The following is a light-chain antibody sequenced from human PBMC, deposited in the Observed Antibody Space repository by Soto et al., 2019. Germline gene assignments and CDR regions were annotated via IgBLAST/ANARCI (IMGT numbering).Light chain of an antibody. CDR3: QQLNTFPVT. CDR1: QGIRSY. CDR2: ASS. Sequence: DIQLTQSPSFLSASVGDRVTITCRASQGIRSYLAWYQQTPGKAPKLLIYASSILQSGVPSRFSGSGSGTEFTLTISSLQPEDFATYYCQQLNTFPVTFGQGTRLAI. V-gene: IGKV1-9*01. J-gene: IGKJ5*01.